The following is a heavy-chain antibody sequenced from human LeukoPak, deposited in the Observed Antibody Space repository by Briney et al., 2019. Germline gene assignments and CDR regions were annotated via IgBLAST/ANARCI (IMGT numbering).Heavy chain of an antibody. J-gene: IGHJ4*02. CDR3: ATNKYGSGSTFFDY. CDR2: IYYSGST. D-gene: IGHD3-10*01. V-gene: IGHV4-39*07. Sequence: SETLSLTCTVSGGSISSSSYYWGWIRQPPGKGLEWIGSIYYSGSTYYNPSLKSRVTISVDTSKNQFSLKLSSVTAADTAVYYCATNKYGSGSTFFDYWGQGTLVTVSS. CDR1: GGSISSSSYY.